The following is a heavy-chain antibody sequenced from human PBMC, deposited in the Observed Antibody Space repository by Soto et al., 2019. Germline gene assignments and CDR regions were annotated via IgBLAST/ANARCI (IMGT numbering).Heavy chain of an antibody. CDR3: ARVSGYDQYYCDY. Sequence: QVQLQESGPGLVKPSQTLSLTCTVSGGSISSGGYYWIWIRQHPGKGLEWIGYIYYSGSTYYTPSLKSLVTISVDTSKNQFSLKLSSVTAADTAVYYCARVSGYDQYYCDYWGQGTLVTVSS. CDR2: IYYSGST. V-gene: IGHV4-31*01. J-gene: IGHJ4*02. CDR1: GGSISSGGYY. D-gene: IGHD5-12*01.